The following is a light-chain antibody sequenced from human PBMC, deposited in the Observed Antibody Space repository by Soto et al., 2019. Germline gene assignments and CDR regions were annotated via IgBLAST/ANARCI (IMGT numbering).Light chain of an antibody. CDR1: QSVSSSY. J-gene: IGKJ2*01. CDR3: HHYRSSLRT. CDR2: GAS. V-gene: IGKV3-20*01. Sequence: EIVLTQYPGTLSLSPGERATLSCRDSQSVSSSYLAWYQQKPGQAPRLLIYGASSSATGIPDRFSGSGSGTDFTLTISRLEPEDCAVDYCHHYRSSLRTFGQGTKLQIK.